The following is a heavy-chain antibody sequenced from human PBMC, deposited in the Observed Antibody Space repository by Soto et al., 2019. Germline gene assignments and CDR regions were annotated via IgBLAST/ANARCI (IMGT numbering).Heavy chain of an antibody. D-gene: IGHD1-1*01. V-gene: IGHV1-18*01. CDR2: ISGYNGDT. CDR1: GYIFTNYG. Sequence: QVQLVQSGAEVKEPGASVKVSCKASGYIFTNYGINWVRQAPGQGLEWMGWISGYNGDTDYAQKLQGRLTMTTDTATGTANRELSSLRSDDTAVDYCARWGYTDFPDFWGQGTLVTVSA. J-gene: IGHJ4*02. CDR3: ARWGYTDFPDF.